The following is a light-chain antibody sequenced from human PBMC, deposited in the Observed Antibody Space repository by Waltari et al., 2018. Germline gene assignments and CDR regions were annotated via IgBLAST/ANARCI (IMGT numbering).Light chain of an antibody. CDR1: HDISNY. V-gene: IGKV1-33*01. J-gene: IGKJ1*01. CDR2: DAS. CDR3: HQYHTYLWT. Sequence: DIQMTQSPSSLSASVGDRVTITCQASHDISNYLNWYQQKPGKAPKLLIYDASNLETGVPSRFSGSGSGTDFSFTISSLRPEDIATYYCHQYHTYLWTFGQGTKVEIK.